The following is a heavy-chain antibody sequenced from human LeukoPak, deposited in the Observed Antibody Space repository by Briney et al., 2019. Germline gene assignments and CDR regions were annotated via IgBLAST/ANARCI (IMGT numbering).Heavy chain of an antibody. CDR3: ASGGHHDY. J-gene: IGHJ4*02. Sequence: GGPLRLSCAASGLTFSRFWMSWVRQAPGKGLQWVANINQDGSEKHYVDSVKGRFTISRDNAENSLYLQMNSLRAEDTAVYYCASGGHHDYWGQGALVTVAS. CDR2: INQDGSEK. V-gene: IGHV3-7*03. D-gene: IGHD3-16*01. CDR1: GLTFSRFW.